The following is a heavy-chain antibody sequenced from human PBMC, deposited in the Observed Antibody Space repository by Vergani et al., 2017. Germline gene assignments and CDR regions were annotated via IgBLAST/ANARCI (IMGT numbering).Heavy chain of an antibody. J-gene: IGHJ6*03. CDR2: IYYSGST. Sequence: QVQLEESGPGLVKPSETLSLTCTVSGGSFNTYYWSWIRQSPGKGLEWIGYIYYSGSTNYNPSLKSRVTISVDTSKNQFSLKLSSVTAADTAVYYCARRSVFHGGPYYYYYMDVWGKGTTVTVSS. CDR1: GGSFNTYY. D-gene: IGHD4-23*01. CDR3: ARRSVFHGGPYYYYYMDV. V-gene: IGHV4-59*13.